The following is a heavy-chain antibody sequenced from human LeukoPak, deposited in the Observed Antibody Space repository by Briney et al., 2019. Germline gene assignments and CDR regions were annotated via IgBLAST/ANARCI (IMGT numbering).Heavy chain of an antibody. CDR3: ARSLTTLTYEGY. V-gene: IGHV3-21*01. CDR1: GFTFSSYW. D-gene: IGHD1-1*01. J-gene: IGHJ4*02. CDR2: INSGSTYT. Sequence: PGGSLRLSCAASGFTFSSYWMNWVRQAPGKGLEWVSSINSGSTYTYYTESVKGRFTVSRDNAKNSLFLQMNSLRAEDTAIYYCARSLTTLTYEGYWGQGTLVTVSS.